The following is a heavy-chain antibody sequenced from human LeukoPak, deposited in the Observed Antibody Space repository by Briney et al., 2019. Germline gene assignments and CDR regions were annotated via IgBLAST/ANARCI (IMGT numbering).Heavy chain of an antibody. CDR1: GYTFTSYG. J-gene: IGHJ5*02. Sequence: ASVKVSCKASGYTFTSYGISWVRQAPGQGLEWMGGIIPIFGTANYAQKFQGRVTITADESTSTAYMELSSLRSEDTAVYYCARDSAASMVRGAQPYNWFDPWGQGTLVTVSS. CDR2: IIPIFGTA. CDR3: ARDSAASMVRGAQPYNWFDP. D-gene: IGHD3-10*01. V-gene: IGHV1-69*13.